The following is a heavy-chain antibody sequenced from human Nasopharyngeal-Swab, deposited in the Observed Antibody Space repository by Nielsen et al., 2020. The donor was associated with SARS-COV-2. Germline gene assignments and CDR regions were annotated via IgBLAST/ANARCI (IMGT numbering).Heavy chain of an antibody. J-gene: IGHJ4*02. CDR2: IKQDASEV. D-gene: IGHD3-3*01. V-gene: IGHV3-7*01. CDR1: GFTFNVYW. CDR3: ARGRPLGGYYFGYFDY. Sequence: GGSLRLSCAASGFTFNVYWMSWVRQVPGKGLEWVANIKQDASEVYYVDSVKGRFTISRDNAKNSLYLQMNSLRAEDTAVYFCARGRPLGGYYFGYFDYWGQGTLVTVSS.